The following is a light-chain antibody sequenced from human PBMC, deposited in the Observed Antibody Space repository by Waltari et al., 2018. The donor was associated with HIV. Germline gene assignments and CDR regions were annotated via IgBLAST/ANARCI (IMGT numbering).Light chain of an antibody. CDR1: SSDVGGYNY. Sequence: QSALTQPASVSGSPGPSITISCTGTSSDVGGYNYFSWYQQHPGKAPKLMIYDVSNRPSGVSNRFSGSKSGNTASLTISGLQAEDEADYYCSSYTSSSTPLVVFGGGTKLTVL. V-gene: IGLV2-14*03. J-gene: IGLJ2*01. CDR3: SSYTSSSTPLVV. CDR2: DVS.